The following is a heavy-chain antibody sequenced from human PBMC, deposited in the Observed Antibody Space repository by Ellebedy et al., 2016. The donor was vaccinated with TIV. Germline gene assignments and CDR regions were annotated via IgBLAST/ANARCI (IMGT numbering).Heavy chain of an antibody. J-gene: IGHJ6*02. D-gene: IGHD2-15*01. CDR2: LNPNSGGT. CDR3: ATRAATAGPYYYYGMDV. Sequence: ASVKVSCKASGYTFTTYYIHWVRQAPGQGLEWVGTLNPNSGGTSYAQKFQGRVTMTEDTSTDTAYMELSSLRSEDTAVYYCATRAATAGPYYYYGMDVWGQGTTVTVSS. V-gene: IGHV1-46*01. CDR1: GYTFTTYY.